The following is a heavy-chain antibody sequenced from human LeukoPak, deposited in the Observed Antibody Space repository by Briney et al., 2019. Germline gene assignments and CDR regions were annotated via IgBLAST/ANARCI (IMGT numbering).Heavy chain of an antibody. CDR1: GYTFTGYY. CDR2: IIPIFGTA. J-gene: IGHJ5*02. D-gene: IGHD2-2*02. CDR3: AGGYCSSTSCYSRHFDP. V-gene: IGHV1-69*13. Sequence: SVKVSCKASGYTFTGYYMHWVRQAPGQGLEWMGGIIPIFGTANYAQKFQGRVTITADESTSTAYMELSSLSSEDTAVYYCAGGYCSSTSCYSRHFDPWGQGTLVTVSS.